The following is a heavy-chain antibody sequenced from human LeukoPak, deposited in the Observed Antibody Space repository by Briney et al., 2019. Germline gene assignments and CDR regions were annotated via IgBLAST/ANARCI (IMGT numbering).Heavy chain of an antibody. CDR3: ARGAITMVRGWEFDY. V-gene: IGHV3-23*01. J-gene: IGHJ4*02. Sequence: GGSLRLSCAASGFTFSNYAMNWVRQAPGRGLEWVSAINPSGGSTYYADSVKGRFTISRDNSKNTLYLQMNSLRVEDTAVYYCARGAITMVRGWEFDYWGQGTLVTVSS. D-gene: IGHD3-10*01. CDR2: INPSGGST. CDR1: GFTFSNYA.